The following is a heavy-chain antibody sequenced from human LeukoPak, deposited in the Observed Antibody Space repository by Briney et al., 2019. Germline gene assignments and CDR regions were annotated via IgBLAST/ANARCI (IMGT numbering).Heavy chain of an antibody. CDR1: GFSFSDAW. CDR2: VKSKTAGGIT. Sequence: GGSLRLSCVASGFSFSDAWMTWVRQAPGKGLEWVGRVKSKTAGGITDYAAPVKGRFVISRDDSENTLYLQMNSLKTEDAAVYYCTTDRFNWGQGTLVTVSS. V-gene: IGHV3-15*01. CDR3: TTDRFN. J-gene: IGHJ4*02.